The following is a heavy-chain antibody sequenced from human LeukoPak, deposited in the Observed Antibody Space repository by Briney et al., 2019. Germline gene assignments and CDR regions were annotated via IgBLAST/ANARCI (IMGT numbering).Heavy chain of an antibody. Sequence: GGSLRLSCAASGFTFSNFAMSWVRQAPGKGLEWVSGISGSGDNTYYADSVKGRFTISRDNSKNTLYVQVNSLGTEDTAAYYCAKGSYYDSSGSFYFDYWGQGTLVTVSS. CDR1: GFTFSNFA. D-gene: IGHD3-22*01. J-gene: IGHJ4*02. CDR2: ISGSGDNT. V-gene: IGHV3-23*01. CDR3: AKGSYYDSSGSFYFDY.